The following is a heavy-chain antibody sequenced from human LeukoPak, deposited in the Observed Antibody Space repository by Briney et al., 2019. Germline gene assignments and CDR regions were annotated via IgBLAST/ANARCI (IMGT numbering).Heavy chain of an antibody. Sequence: PGRSLRLSCAASGFTFSSYAMHWVRQAPGKGLEWVAVISYDGSNKYYADSVKGRFTISRDNSKNTLYPQMNSLRAEDTAVYYCAKEPVGFGELFPYFDYWGQGTLVTVSS. CDR1: GFTFSSYA. D-gene: IGHD3-10*01. J-gene: IGHJ4*02. CDR2: ISYDGSNK. CDR3: AKEPVGFGELFPYFDY. V-gene: IGHV3-30*04.